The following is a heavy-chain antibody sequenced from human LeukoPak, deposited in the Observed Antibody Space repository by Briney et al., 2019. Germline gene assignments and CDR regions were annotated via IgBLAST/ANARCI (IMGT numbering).Heavy chain of an antibody. CDR3: ARLQLLAYCSSTSCYGHFDL. CDR1: GGTFSSYA. Sequence: SVKVSCKASGGTFSSYAISWVRQAPGQGLEWMGGIIPIFGTANYAQKFQGRVTITADESTSTAYMELSSLRSEDTAVYYCARLQLLAYCSSTSCYGHFDLWGRGTQVTVSS. D-gene: IGHD2-2*01. V-gene: IGHV1-69*13. CDR2: IIPIFGTA. J-gene: IGHJ2*01.